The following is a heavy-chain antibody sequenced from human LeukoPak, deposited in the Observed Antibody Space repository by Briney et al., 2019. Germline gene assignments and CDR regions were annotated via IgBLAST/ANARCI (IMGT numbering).Heavy chain of an antibody. CDR1: GYTFTSYY. CDR3: AALVVRGVIRFDP. J-gene: IGHJ5*02. V-gene: IGHV1-46*01. CDR2: INPSGGST. Sequence: ASVKVSCKASGYTFTSYYMHWVRQAPGQGLEWMGIINPSGGSTSYAQKFQGRVTITRDMSTSTAYMELSSLRSEDTAVYYCAALVVRGVIRFDPWGQGTLVTVSS. D-gene: IGHD3-10*01.